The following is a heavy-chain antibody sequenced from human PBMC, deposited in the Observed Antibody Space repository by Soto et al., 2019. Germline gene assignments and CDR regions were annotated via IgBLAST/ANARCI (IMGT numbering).Heavy chain of an antibody. Sequence: EVQLVESGGGLIQPGGSLRLSCAVSGFTVSNNYMSWVRQAPGKGLEGVSVIYSGGYTAYGDSVKGRFTISRDNSKNTLYLQMNSRGAAAPPVFYWGTPPGGGGYWGQGTLVTVSS. CDR2: IYSGGYT. CDR3: GTPPGGGGY. J-gene: IGHJ4*02. D-gene: IGHD3-10*01. CDR1: GFTVSNNY. V-gene: IGHV3-53*01.